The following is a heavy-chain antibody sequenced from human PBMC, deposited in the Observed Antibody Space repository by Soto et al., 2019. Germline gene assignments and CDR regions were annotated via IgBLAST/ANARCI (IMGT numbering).Heavy chain of an antibody. CDR3: AKGPNVRYGSGGSCYYFDD. CDR1: GFTFSSYG. J-gene: IGHJ4*02. V-gene: IGHV3-30*18. Sequence: GGSLRLSCAASGFTFSSYGMHWVRQAPGKGLEWVAVISYDGSNKYYEDSLKGRLNVSRDDSKNTLYLQMTSLRAEDRAGYYGAKGPNVRYGSGGSCYYFDDWGQGTLVTVSS. D-gene: IGHD2-15*01. CDR2: ISYDGSNK.